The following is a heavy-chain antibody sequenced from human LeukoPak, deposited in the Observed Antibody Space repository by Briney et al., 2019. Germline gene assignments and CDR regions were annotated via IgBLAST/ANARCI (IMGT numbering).Heavy chain of an antibody. Sequence: GASVKVSCKASGYTFTSYYMHWVRQAPGQGLEWMGIINPSGGSTSYAQKFQGRVTMTRDTSTSTVYMELSSLRSEDTAVYYCARGSSSGSYYNAYYYYGMDVWGQGTTVTVSS. CDR1: GYTFTSYY. CDR3: ARGSSSGSYYNAYYYYGMDV. CDR2: INPSGGST. J-gene: IGHJ6*02. V-gene: IGHV1-46*01. D-gene: IGHD3-10*01.